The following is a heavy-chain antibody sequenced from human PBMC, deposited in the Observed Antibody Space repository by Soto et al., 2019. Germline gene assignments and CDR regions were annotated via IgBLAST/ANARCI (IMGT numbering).Heavy chain of an antibody. D-gene: IGHD3-10*01. CDR2: IYYSGST. CDR3: ALHRGIRGVIPLHP. Sequence: VSGGSISSGGYYWSWIRQHPGKGLEWIGYIYYSGSTYYNPSLKSRVTISVDTSKNQFSLKLSSVTAADTAVYYCALHRGIRGVIPLHPWGQGTLVTSPQ. CDR1: GGSISSGGYY. V-gene: IGHV4-31*02. J-gene: IGHJ5*02.